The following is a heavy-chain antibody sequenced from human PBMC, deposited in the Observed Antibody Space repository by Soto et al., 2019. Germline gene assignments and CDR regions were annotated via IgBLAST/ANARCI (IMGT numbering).Heavy chain of an antibody. V-gene: IGHV4-59*01. Sequence: SETLSLTCTVSGGSISSYYLSWIRQPPGKGLEWIGYIYYSRSTNCNPSLKSRVTISVDTSKNQFSLKLSSVTAADTAVYYCARDTSSGWYDLDYWGQGALVTVSS. J-gene: IGHJ4*02. D-gene: IGHD6-19*01. CDR1: GGSISSYY. CDR3: ARDTSSGWYDLDY. CDR2: IYYSRST.